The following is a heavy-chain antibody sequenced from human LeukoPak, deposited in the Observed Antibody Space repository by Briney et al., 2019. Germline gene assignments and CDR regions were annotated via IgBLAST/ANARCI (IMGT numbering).Heavy chain of an antibody. J-gene: IGHJ4*02. D-gene: IGHD3-22*01. V-gene: IGHV3-33*08. Sequence: GRSLRLSCAASGFTFSSYAMHWVRQAPGKGLEWVAVIWYDGSNKYYADSVKGRFTISRDNSKNTLYLQMNSLRAEDTAVYYCAREGSSGYSRQDSFDYWGQGTLVTVSS. CDR3: AREGSSGYSRQDSFDY. CDR1: GFTFSSYA. CDR2: IWYDGSNK.